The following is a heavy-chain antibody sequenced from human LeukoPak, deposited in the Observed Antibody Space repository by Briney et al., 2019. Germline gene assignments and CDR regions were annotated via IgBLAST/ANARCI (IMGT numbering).Heavy chain of an antibody. V-gene: IGHV1-2*02. CDR2: INPNTGGT. D-gene: IGHD3-9*01. CDR3: ARVVDILTGHDTALDY. J-gene: IGHJ4*02. CDR1: GYTFSGYY. Sequence: ASVKVSCKASGYTFSGYYIHWVRQAPGQGLEWMGWINPNTGGTNFAQNFQGRVTMTTVTSISTAYMELSRLRSDDTAVYYCARVVDILTGHDTALDYWGQGTLVAVSS.